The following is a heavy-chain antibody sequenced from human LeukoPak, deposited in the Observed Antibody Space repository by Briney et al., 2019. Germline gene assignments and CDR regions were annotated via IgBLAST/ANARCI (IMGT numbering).Heavy chain of an antibody. CDR1: VFSLWSSA. J-gene: IGHJ1*01. Sequence: GGSLRLSCAASVFSLWSSAKQSVRQAPGKGVEWVAIISYDGTKEYYGDSVKGRFTISRDNSKNTLYLQMNSLRAEDTAVYYCARGGHIVVVTSCVLAEYFLHWGQGTLVTVSS. V-gene: IGHV3-30-3*01. D-gene: IGHD2-21*02. CDR3: ARGGHIVVVTSCVLAEYFLH. CDR2: ISYDGTKE.